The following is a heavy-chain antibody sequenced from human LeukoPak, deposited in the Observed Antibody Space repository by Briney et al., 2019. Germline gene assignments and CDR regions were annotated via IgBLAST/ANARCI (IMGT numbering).Heavy chain of an antibody. CDR3: ARAQELQRLGYFDY. CDR1: GGSISSGSYY. Sequence: PSETLSLTCTVSGGSISSGSYYWSWIRQPAGKGLEWIGRIYTSGSTNYNPSLKSRVTISVDTSKNQFSLKLSSVTAADTAVYYCARAQELQRLGYFDYWGQGTLVTVSS. J-gene: IGHJ4*02. V-gene: IGHV4-61*02. CDR2: IYTSGST. D-gene: IGHD1-26*01.